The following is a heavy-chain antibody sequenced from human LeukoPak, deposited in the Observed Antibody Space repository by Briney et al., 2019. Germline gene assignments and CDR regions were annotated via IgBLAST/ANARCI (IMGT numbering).Heavy chain of an antibody. CDR1: GGSISSSSYY. D-gene: IGHD5-18*01. Sequence: PSETLSLTCTVSGGSISSSSYYWGWICQPPGKGLEWIGSIYYSGSTYYNPSLKSRVTISVDTSKNQFSLKLSSVTAADTAVYYCARHYPRYSYGPAVDYWGQGTLVTVSS. CDR2: IYYSGST. V-gene: IGHV4-39*01. CDR3: ARHYPRYSYGPAVDY. J-gene: IGHJ4*02.